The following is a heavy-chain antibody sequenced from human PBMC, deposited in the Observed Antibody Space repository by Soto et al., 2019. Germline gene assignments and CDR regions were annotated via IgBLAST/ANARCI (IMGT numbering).Heavy chain of an antibody. V-gene: IGHV1-69*04. Sequence: SVKVSCKASGGTFRNYPINWVRQAPGQGLEWMGSIFPLTDIPDYAQNFQARLTITADKSTSTAYMELSSLTSDDTAMYFCARGPLVVLNYFESWGQGTLVTVSS. CDR2: IFPLTDIP. CDR3: ARGPLVVLNYFES. J-gene: IGHJ4*02. CDR1: GGTFRNYP.